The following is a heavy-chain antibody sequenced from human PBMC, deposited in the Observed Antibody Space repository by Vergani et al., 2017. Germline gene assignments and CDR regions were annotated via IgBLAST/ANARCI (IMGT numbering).Heavy chain of an antibody. CDR2: IIPVLGAH. Sequence: QVQLVQSGAEVKKPGSSVKVSCKPSGGIFRTYTFNWVRQAPGQGLEWMGRIIPVLGAHNSAQKFQDRLTITADKSSSTVYMELNSLRSDDTAVYFCAAGVGKVKSLTLDYWGQGSLVTVSS. V-gene: IGHV1-69*08. J-gene: IGHJ4*02. D-gene: IGHD4/OR15-4a*01. CDR3: AAGVGKVKSLTLDY. CDR1: GGIFRTYT.